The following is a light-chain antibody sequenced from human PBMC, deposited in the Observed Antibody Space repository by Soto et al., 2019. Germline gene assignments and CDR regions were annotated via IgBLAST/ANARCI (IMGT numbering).Light chain of an antibody. V-gene: IGLV2-11*01. CDR2: DVT. CDR1: GSDVGGYNY. CDR3: CSYAGTYTLV. J-gene: IGLJ2*01. Sequence: QSALTQPRSVSASPGQSVTISCTGTGSDVGGYNYVSWYQQHPGKAPKLMIYDVTKRPSGVPDRFSGSKSGNTASLTISGLQAEDEADYYCCSYAGTYTLVFGGGTKLTVL.